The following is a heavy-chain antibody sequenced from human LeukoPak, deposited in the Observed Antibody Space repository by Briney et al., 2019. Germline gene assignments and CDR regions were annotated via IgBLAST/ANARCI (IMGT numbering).Heavy chain of an antibody. V-gene: IGHV1-2*06. D-gene: IGHD7-27*01. CDR2: INPKSGGT. Sequence: GASVKVSCKASGYIFTDYYIHWVRQSHAQGLEWMGRINPKSGGTDDAQDFQGRVIMTRDSSINTVHLYLSSLTSDDTAVYYCARDPASTPHWELDYWGQGSPVTVSP. J-gene: IGHJ4*02. CDR1: GYIFTDYY. CDR3: ARDPASTPHWELDY.